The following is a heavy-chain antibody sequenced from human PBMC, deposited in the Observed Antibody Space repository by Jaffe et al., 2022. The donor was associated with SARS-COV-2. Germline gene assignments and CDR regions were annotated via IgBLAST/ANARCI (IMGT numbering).Heavy chain of an antibody. J-gene: IGHJ3*02. CDR2: IYYSGST. CDR1: GGSISSSSYY. V-gene: IGHV4-39*01. Sequence: QLQLQESGPGLVKPSETLSLTCTVSGGSISSSSYYWGWIRQPPGKGLEWIGSIYYSGSTYYNPSLKSRVTISVDTSKNQFSLKLSSVTAADTAVYYCARPSSDLGTTHGPDGDYVAFDIWGQGTMVTVSS. CDR3: ARPSSDLGTTHGPDGDYVAFDI. D-gene: IGHD4-17*01.